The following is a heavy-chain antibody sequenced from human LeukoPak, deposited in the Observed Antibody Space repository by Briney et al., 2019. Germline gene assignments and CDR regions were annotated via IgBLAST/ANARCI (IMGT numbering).Heavy chain of an antibody. CDR1: GFTFSSYS. J-gene: IGHJ4*02. Sequence: GGSLRLSCAASGFTFSSYSMNWVRQAPGKGLEWVSSISSSSSYIYYADSVKGRFTISRDNAKNPLYLQMNSLRAEDTAVYYCARVRYGSGSRIPDYWGQGTLVTVSS. D-gene: IGHD3-10*01. V-gene: IGHV3-21*01. CDR3: ARVRYGSGSRIPDY. CDR2: ISSSSSYI.